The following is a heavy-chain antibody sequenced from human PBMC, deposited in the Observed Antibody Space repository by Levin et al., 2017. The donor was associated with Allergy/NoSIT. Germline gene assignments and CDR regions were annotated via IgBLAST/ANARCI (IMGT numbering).Heavy chain of an antibody. CDR3: TTDPSVGGNWIM. CDR2: IKSKTDGGTT. CDR1: GFTFSNAW. D-gene: IGHD4-23*01. J-gene: IGHJ4*02. V-gene: IGHV3-15*01. Sequence: GGSLRLSCAASGFTFSNAWMSWVRQAPGKGLEWVGRIKSKTDGGTTDYAAPVKGRFTISRDDSKNTLYLQMNSLKTEDTAVYYCTTDPSVGGNWIMWGQGTLVTVSS.